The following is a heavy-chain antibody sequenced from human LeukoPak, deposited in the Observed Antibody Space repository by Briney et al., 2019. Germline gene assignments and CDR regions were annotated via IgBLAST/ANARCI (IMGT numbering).Heavy chain of an antibody. V-gene: IGHV3-7*01. J-gene: IGHJ3*02. CDR2: IKEYGSIK. CDR1: EFTLSHYW. D-gene: IGHD5/OR15-5a*01. CDR3: ASFGILVSWGAFDI. Sequence: GALRLSCAASEFTLSHYWILRVRHAPGKGAESVASIKEYGSIKYYVDSVKGRFTISRDNAKNSLYLQMSSLRAEDTAVYYCASFGILVSWGAFDIWGQGTMVTVSS.